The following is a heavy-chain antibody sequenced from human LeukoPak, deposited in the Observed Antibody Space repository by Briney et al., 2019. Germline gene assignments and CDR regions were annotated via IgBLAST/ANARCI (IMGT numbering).Heavy chain of an antibody. CDR2: IYPGDSDT. CDR1: GYIFTSYW. V-gene: IGHV5-51*01. D-gene: IGHD1-1*01. CDR3: ARHASWNDAGTDY. Sequence: GESLKISCKGSGYIFTSYWIGWVRQMPGNWLEWMGIIYPGDSDTRYSPSFQGQVTISADKSISTAYLQWSSLKASDTAMYYCARHASWNDAGTDYWGQGTLVTVSS. J-gene: IGHJ4*02.